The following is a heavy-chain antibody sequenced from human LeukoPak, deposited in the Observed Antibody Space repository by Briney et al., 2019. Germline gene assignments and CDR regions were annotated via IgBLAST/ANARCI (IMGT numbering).Heavy chain of an antibody. V-gene: IGHV3-49*04. Sequence: GGSLRLSCTASGFTFGDYAMSWVRQAPGKGLEWVGFIRSKAYGGTTEYAASVKGRFTISSDDSKSIAYLQMNSLKTEDTAVYYCTRTSSRGPIDYWGQGTLVTVSS. CDR3: TRTSSRGPIDY. J-gene: IGHJ4*02. CDR1: GFTFGDYA. CDR2: IRSKAYGGTT.